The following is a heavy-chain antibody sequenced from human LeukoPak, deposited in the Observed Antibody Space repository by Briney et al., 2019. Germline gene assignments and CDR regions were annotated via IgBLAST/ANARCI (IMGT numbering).Heavy chain of an antibody. D-gene: IGHD4-17*01. CDR3: ARGGVSDDYGDPFDY. V-gene: IGHV4-61*02. CDR2: IYTSGST. J-gene: IGHJ4*02. CDR1: GGSISSGSYY. Sequence: SQTLSLTCTVSGGSISSGSYYWSWIRQPAGKGLEWIGRIYTSGSTNYNPSLKSRVTISVDTSKNQFSLKLSSVTAADTAVYYCARGGVSDDYGDPFDYWGQGTLVTVSS.